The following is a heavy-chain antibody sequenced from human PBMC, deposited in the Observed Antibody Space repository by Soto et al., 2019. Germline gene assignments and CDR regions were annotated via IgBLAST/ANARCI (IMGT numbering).Heavy chain of an antibody. V-gene: IGHV4-59*02. CDR2: IYYSGST. D-gene: IGHD2-15*01. CDR1: GGSVNDYY. Sequence: SETLSLICTVSGGSVNDYYWSWLRQPPGKGLEWLGYIYYSGSTKYNPSLKSRVTISVDTSRNQFSLNLRSVTTADTAVYYCASGLRPNPVDISGLGTMVTVS. J-gene: IGHJ3*02. CDR3: ASGLRPNPVDI.